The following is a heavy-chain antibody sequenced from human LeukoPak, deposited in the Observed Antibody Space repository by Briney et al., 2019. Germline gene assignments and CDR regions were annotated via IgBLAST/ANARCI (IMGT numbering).Heavy chain of an antibody. J-gene: IGHJ4*02. CDR1: GFTFSSYW. Sequence: GGSLRLSCAASGFTFSSYWMYWVRQAPGKGLVWVSRINTDGKTTNYADSVKCRFTISRDNAKNTLYLQMNSLRAEDTAVYYCARDITLTRGGRSDYWGQGTLVTVSA. V-gene: IGHV3-74*01. CDR2: INTDGKTT. CDR3: ARDITLTRGGRSDY. D-gene: IGHD3-10*01.